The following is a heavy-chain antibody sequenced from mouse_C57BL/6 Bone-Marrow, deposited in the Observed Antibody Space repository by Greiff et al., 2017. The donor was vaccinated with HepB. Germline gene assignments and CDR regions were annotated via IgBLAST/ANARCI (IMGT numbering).Heavy chain of an antibody. D-gene: IGHD1-1*01. CDR2: IYPGDGDT. V-gene: IGHV1-82*01. J-gene: IGHJ2*01. Sequence: QVQLQQPGPELVKPGASVKISCKASGYAFSSSWMNWVKQRPGKGLEWIGRIYPGDGDTNYNGKFKGKATLTADKSSSTSYMQLSSLTSEDSAVYFCARRGDYYGRGGFDYWGQGTTLTVSS. CDR3: ARRGDYYGRGGFDY. CDR1: GYAFSSSW.